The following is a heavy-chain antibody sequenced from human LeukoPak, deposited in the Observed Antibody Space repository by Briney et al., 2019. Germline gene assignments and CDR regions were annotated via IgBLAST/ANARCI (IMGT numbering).Heavy chain of an antibody. D-gene: IGHD1-1*01. J-gene: IGHJ4*02. CDR3: ARDVTNWNDPPYFDY. Sequence: GGSLRLSCAASGFTFSSYSMNWVRQPPGKGLEWVSYVSSSSSTTYYADSVKGRFTISRDKAKNSLYLQMNSLRAEDTAVYYCARDVTNWNDPPYFDYWGQGTLVTVSS. V-gene: IGHV3-48*01. CDR2: VSSSSSTT. CDR1: GFTFSSYS.